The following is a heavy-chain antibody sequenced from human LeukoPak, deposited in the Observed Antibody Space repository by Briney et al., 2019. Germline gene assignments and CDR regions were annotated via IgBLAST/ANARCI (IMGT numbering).Heavy chain of an antibody. CDR1: GGSFSGYY. V-gene: IGHV4-34*01. CDR2: INHSGST. CDR3: ARTRLLRRSTFDY. J-gene: IGHJ4*02. Sequence: SETLSLTCAVYGGSFSGYYWSWIRQPPGKGLEWIGEINHSGSTNYNPSLKSRVTISVDTSKNQFSLELSSVTAADTAVYYCARTRLLRRSTFDYWGQGTLVTVSS. D-gene: IGHD2/OR15-2a*01.